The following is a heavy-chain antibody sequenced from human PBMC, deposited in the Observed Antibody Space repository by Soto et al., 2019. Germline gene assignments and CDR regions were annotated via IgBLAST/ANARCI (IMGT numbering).Heavy chain of an antibody. CDR1: GFTFSSYS. D-gene: IGHD1-26*01. CDR3: ARDSEWELHSFDY. J-gene: IGHJ4*02. V-gene: IGHV3-21*01. Sequence: EVRLVESGGGLVKPGGSLRLSCAASGFTFSSYSMNWVRQAPGKGLEWVSSISSSSSYIYYADSVKGRFTISRDNAKNSLYLQMNSLRAEDTAVYYCARDSEWELHSFDYWGQGTLVTVSS. CDR2: ISSSSSYI.